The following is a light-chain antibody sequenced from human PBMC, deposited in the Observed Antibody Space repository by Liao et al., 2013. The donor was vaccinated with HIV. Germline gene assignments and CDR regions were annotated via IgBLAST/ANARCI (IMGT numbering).Light chain of an antibody. J-gene: IGLJ3*02. CDR2: YDS. V-gene: IGLV3-1*01. CDR1: VLARKH. CDR3: QAWDGSTARV. Sequence: SYELTQPSSVSVSPGQTARITCSGDVLARKHARWFQQKPGQAPALVNYYDSDRPSGIPERFSGSTSGNTATLTISGTQAMDEADYYCQAWDGSTARVFGGGTKLTVL.